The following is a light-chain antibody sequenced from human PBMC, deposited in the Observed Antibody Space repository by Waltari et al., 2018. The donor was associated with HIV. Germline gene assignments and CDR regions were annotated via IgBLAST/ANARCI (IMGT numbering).Light chain of an antibody. CDR3: ATWDDNLSGVV. Sequence: QSVLTQPPSASGTPGQRVTISCSGSSSDIGSYYVYWFQQLPGTAPTLLIYRNNQRPSGGPDRFSGSKSGTSASLAISGLRSEDEADYYCATWDDNLSGVVFGGGTKLTVL. V-gene: IGLV1-47*01. J-gene: IGLJ2*01. CDR2: RNN. CDR1: SSDIGSYY.